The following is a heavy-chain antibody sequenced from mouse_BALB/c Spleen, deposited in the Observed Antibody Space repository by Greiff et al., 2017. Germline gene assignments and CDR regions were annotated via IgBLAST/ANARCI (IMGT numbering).Heavy chain of an antibody. D-gene: IGHD2-3*01. CDR2: INPSSGYT. CDR1: GYTFTSYT. J-gene: IGHJ4*01. V-gene: IGHV1-4*01. CDR3: ARNGYYVFDYAMDY. Sequence: QVQLQQSGAELARPGASVKMSCKASGYTFTSYTMHWVKQRPGQGLEWIGYINPSSGYTNYNQKFKDKATLTADKSSSTAYMQLSSLTSEDSAVYYCARNGYYVFDYAMDYWGQGTSVTVSS.